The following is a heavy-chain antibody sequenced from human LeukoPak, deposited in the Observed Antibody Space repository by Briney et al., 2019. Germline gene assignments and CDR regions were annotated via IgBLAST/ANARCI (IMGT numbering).Heavy chain of an antibody. J-gene: IGHJ5*02. CDR3: ARGIGDWFDP. V-gene: IGHV1-8*03. CDR2: MNPNSGNT. Sequence: GASVKVSCKASGYTFTSYDINCVRQATRQGLEWMGWMNPNSGNTGYAQKFQGRVTITRNTSISTAYMELSSLRSEDTAVYYCARGIGDWFDPWGQGTLVTVSS. CDR1: GYTFTSYD. D-gene: IGHD2-15*01.